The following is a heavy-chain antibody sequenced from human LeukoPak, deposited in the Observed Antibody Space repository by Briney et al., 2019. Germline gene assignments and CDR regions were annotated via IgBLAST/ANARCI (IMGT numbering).Heavy chain of an antibody. J-gene: IGHJ2*01. V-gene: IGHV1-2*02. CDR2: INPNSGGT. D-gene: IGHD5-18*01. Sequence: ASVKVSCKASGYTFTSYYMHWVRQAPGQGLGWMGWINPNSGGTNYAQKFQGRVTMTRDTSISTAYMELSRLRSDDTAVYYCARDSDLPNVDTAMVLDWYFDLWGRGTLVTVSS. CDR1: GYTFTSYY. CDR3: ARDSDLPNVDTAMVLDWYFDL.